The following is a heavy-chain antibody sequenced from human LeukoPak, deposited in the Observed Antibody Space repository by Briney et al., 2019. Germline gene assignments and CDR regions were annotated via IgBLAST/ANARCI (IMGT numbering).Heavy chain of an antibody. D-gene: IGHD3-10*01. CDR3: GXXXXRGVTSDY. V-gene: IGHV1-2*02. CDR2: INPNSGGT. J-gene: IGHJ4*02. Sequence: ASVKVSCKASGYTFTGYYMHCVRQAPGQGLEWMGWINPNSGGTNYAQKFQGRVTMTKDTSISTAYMELSRLRSDDTAVYYCGXXXXRGVTSDYWGQGTLVTVSS. CDR1: GYTFTGYY.